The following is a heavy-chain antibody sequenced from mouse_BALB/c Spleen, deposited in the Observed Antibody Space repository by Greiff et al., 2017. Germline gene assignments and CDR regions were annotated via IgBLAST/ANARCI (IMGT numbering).Heavy chain of an antibody. V-gene: IGHV1-54*01. Sequence: QVQLKQSGAELVRPGTSVKVSCKASGYAFTNYLIEWVKQRPGQGLEWIGVINPGSGGTNYNEKFKGKATLTADKSSSTAYMQLSSLTSDDSAVYFCARGLRRDYAMDYWGQGTSVTVSS. CDR1: GYAFTNYL. D-gene: IGHD2-2*01. CDR3: ARGLRRDYAMDY. J-gene: IGHJ4*01. CDR2: INPGSGGT.